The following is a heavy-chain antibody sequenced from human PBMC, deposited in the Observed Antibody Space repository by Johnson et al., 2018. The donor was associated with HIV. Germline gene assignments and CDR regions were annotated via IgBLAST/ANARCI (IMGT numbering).Heavy chain of an antibody. CDR1: GFSFSSYE. CDR2: IGSSGNMI. V-gene: IGHV3-48*03. J-gene: IGHJ3*02. CDR3: ARHFRDRPQGAAFDI. D-gene: IGHD2/OR15-2a*01. Sequence: VQLVESGGGLVQPGGSLRLSCAASGFSFSSYEMIWVRQAPGKGLEWISFIGSSGNMINYADSVQGRFTISRDNAKNSLYLQMNSLRVEDTAVYYCARHFRDRPQGAAFDIWGQGTMVTVSS.